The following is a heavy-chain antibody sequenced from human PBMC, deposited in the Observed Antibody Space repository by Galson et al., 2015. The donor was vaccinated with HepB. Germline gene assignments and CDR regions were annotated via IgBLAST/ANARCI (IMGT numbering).Heavy chain of an antibody. CDR2: ISHGGDLK. CDR3: AGGNGLWAGFRRDGFDS. CDR1: GFTFGDFY. V-gene: IGHV3-11*01. J-gene: IGHJ5*01. Sequence: SLRLSCAGSGFTFGDFYVNWIRQAPGKGLEWISWISHGGDLKYYAASVRGRFTVYRDNAHNSVFLEMYNLRADDTSVYYCAGGNGLWAGFRRDGFDSWGLGTPVTVSS. D-gene: IGHD3/OR15-3a*01.